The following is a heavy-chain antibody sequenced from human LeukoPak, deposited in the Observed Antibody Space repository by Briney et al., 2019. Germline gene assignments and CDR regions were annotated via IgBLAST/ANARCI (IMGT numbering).Heavy chain of an antibody. CDR1: GFTFSSYA. CDR2: ISSNGGST. D-gene: IGHD1-7*01. Sequence: GGSLRLSCAASGFTFSSYAMHWVRQAPGKGLEYVSAISSNGGSTYYANSVKGRFTISRDNSKNTLYLQMGSLRAEDMAMYYCARGLYTGTYDYWGQGTLVTVSS. CDR3: ARGLYTGTYDY. J-gene: IGHJ4*02. V-gene: IGHV3-64*01.